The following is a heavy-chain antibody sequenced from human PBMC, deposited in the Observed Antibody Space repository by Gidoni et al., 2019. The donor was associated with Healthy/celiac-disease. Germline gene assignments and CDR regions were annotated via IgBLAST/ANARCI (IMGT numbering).Heavy chain of an antibody. V-gene: IGHV4-34*01. D-gene: IGHD5-18*01. J-gene: IGHJ6*04. Sequence: QVQLQQWGAGLLKPSETLSLTCAVYGGSFSGYYWSWIRQPPGKGLEWIGEINHRGSTNYNPSLKSRVTISVDTSKNQFSLKLSSVTAADTAVYYCARDRTAMEYYYYGMDVWGKGTTVTVSS. CDR3: ARDRTAMEYYYYGMDV. CDR2: INHRGST. CDR1: GGSFSGYY.